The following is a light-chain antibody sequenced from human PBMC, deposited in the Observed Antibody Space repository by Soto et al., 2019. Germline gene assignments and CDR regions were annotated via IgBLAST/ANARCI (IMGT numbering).Light chain of an antibody. CDR2: EGS. V-gene: IGLV2-23*01. Sequence: QSALTQPASVSGSPGQSITISCTGTSSDVGSYNLVSWYQQHPGKAPKLMIYEGSKRPSGVSNRFSGSKSGNTASLTISGLRAEDEAVYYCCSYAGSSTYFVFGTGTKVT. CDR3: CSYAGSSTYFV. CDR1: SSDVGSYNL. J-gene: IGLJ1*01.